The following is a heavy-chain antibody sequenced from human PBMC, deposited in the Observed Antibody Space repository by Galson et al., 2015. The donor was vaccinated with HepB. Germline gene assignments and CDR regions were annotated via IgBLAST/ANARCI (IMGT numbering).Heavy chain of an antibody. CDR3: AKDQYEAMNSRNFYYYFGLDV. CDR2: ISGSGVST. Sequence: SLRLSCAASGFTFSSYAMNWVRQAPGKGLEWVSTISGSGVSTYYADSVKGRFTLSRDNSKNTLDLQMNSLRAEDTAVYYCAKDQYEAMNSRNFYYYFGLDVWGQGTTVSVSS. CDR1: GFTFSSYA. V-gene: IGHV3-23*01. D-gene: IGHD4-23*01. J-gene: IGHJ6*02.